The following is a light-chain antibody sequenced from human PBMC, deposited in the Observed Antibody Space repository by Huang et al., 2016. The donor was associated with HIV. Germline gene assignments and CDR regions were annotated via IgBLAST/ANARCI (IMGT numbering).Light chain of an antibody. CDR2: GSS. V-gene: IGKV3-15*01. CDR3: QQYTNWLLS. Sequence: EIVMTQFPATLSVSPGERVTLSCRANRSVSTNLAWYQQGHGQAPRLLIDGSSTRAPGIPARFSGSGSGTDFSLTISSLQSEDFAVYYCQQYTNWLLSFGGGTRVDI. J-gene: IGKJ4*01. CDR1: RSVSTN.